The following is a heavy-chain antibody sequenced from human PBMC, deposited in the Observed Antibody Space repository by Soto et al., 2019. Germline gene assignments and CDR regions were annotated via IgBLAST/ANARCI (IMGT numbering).Heavy chain of an antibody. Sequence: GGSLRLSCTASGFTFGDYAMSWFRRAPGKGLEWVGFIRSKAYGGTTEYAASVKGRFTISRDDSKSIAYLQMNSLKTEDTAVYYCTSLDSSGWYTYNWFDPWGQGTLVTVSS. CDR2: IRSKAYGGTT. CDR3: TSLDSSGWYTYNWFDP. D-gene: IGHD6-19*01. J-gene: IGHJ5*02. V-gene: IGHV3-49*03. CDR1: GFTFGDYA.